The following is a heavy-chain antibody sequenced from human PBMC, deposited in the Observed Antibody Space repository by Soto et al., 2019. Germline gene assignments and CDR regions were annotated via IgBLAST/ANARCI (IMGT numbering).Heavy chain of an antibody. D-gene: IGHD7-27*01. J-gene: IGHJ5*02. CDR3: ARDWALPDSGEAWFDP. CDR2: VSSSGSA. CDR1: GGSISGHN. V-gene: IGHV4-4*07. Sequence: QVQLQESGPGLVRPSETLSLTCTVSGGSISGHNWSWIRQPAGEGLEWIGRVSSSGSANYNPSLKSRVTVSVDTSKNQFSLKVNSVTAADTAVYHCARDWALPDSGEAWFDPWGQGTLVIVSS.